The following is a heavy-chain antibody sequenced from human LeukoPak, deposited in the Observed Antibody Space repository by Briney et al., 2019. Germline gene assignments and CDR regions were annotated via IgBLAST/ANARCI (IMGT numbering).Heavy chain of an antibody. CDR2: IYHSGST. D-gene: IGHD3-3*01. V-gene: IGHV4-38-2*02. CDR1: GYSISSGYY. J-gene: IGHJ4*02. Sequence: PSETLSLTRTVSGYSISSGYYWGWIRQPPGKGLEWIGSIYHSGSTYYNPSLKSRVTISVDTSKNQFSLKLSSVTAADTAVYYCARDSPSIFGVVIGDFDYWGQGTLVTVSS. CDR3: ARDSPSIFGVVIGDFDY.